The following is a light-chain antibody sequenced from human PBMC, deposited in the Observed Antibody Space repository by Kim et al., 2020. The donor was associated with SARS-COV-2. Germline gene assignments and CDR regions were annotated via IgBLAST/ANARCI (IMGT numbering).Light chain of an antibody. CDR2: QVS. Sequence: QPASMSCRSSQSLVLSDGNTYLNWVYQRPGQSPRRRICQVSNRDSGVPERFSGSGSGTDFTLKISRVEAEDVGVYYCMQATQYPRSFGQGTKLEI. J-gene: IGKJ2*03. V-gene: IGKV2-30*02. CDR3: MQATQYPRS. CDR1: QSLVLSDGNTY.